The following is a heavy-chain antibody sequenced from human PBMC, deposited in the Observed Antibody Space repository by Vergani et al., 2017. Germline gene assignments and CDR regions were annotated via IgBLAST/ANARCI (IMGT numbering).Heavy chain of an antibody. D-gene: IGHD3-3*01. V-gene: IGHV4-38-2*02. CDR2: IYHSGST. J-gene: IGHJ4*02. Sequence: QVQLQESGPGLVKPSETLSLTCTVSGYSISSGYYWGWIRQPPGKGLEWIGSIYHSGSTYYNPSLKSRVTISVETSKNQFSLKLSSVTAADTAVYYCARRGSGYDYWGQGTLVTVSS. CDR3: ARRGSGYDY. CDR1: GYSISSGYY.